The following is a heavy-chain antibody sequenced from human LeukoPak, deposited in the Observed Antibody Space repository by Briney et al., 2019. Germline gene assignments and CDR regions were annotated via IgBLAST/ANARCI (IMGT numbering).Heavy chain of an antibody. CDR1: GFTFSSFA. CDR3: AKDPQGYGDYVWAFDI. D-gene: IGHD4-17*01. V-gene: IGHV3-23*01. J-gene: IGHJ3*02. CDR2: ISGSGGST. Sequence: GGSLRLSCAASGFTFSSFAMSWVRQAPGKGLEWVSAISGSGGSTYYADSVKGRFTISRDNSKNTLYLQMNSLRAEDTAVYYCAKDPQGYGDYVWAFDIWGQGTMVTVSS.